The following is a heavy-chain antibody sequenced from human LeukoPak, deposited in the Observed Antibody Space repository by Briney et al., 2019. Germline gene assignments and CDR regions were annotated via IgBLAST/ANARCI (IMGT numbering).Heavy chain of an antibody. D-gene: IGHD4-17*01. CDR3: ARVQYGDYPYYFDY. J-gene: IGHJ4*02. CDR2: ISSSSSYI. V-gene: IGHV3-21*01. CDR1: GFTFSSYS. Sequence: PGGSLRLSCAASGFTFSSYSMNRVRQAPGKGLEWVSSISSSSSYIYYADSVKGRFTISRDNAKNSLYLQMNSLRAEDTAVYYCARVQYGDYPYYFDYWGQGTLVTVSS.